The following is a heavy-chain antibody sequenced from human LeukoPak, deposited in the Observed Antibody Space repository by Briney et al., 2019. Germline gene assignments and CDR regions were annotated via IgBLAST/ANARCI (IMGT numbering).Heavy chain of an antibody. CDR3: ARDPMVRGVTRSDY. D-gene: IGHD3-10*01. Sequence: SETLSLTCTVSGGSISSYYWSWIRQPARKGLGWIGRIYTSGSTNYNPSLKSRVTISADKSKNQFSLKLSSVTAADTAVYYCARDPMVRGVTRSDYWGQGTLVTVSS. CDR1: GGSISSYY. J-gene: IGHJ4*02. V-gene: IGHV4-4*07. CDR2: IYTSGST.